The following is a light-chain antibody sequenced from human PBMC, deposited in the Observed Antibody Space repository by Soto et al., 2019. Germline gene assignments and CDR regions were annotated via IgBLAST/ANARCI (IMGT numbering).Light chain of an antibody. CDR2: GNS. Sequence: QSVLTQPPSVSGAPGQRVTISCTGSSSNIGAGYDVHWYQQLPGTAPKLLIYGNSNRPSGVPDRFSGSKSGTSASLAITGLLAEDEADYYCQSYDSSLIYVFGTGTKLTVL. CDR3: QSYDSSLIYV. J-gene: IGLJ1*01. CDR1: SSNIGAGYD. V-gene: IGLV1-40*01.